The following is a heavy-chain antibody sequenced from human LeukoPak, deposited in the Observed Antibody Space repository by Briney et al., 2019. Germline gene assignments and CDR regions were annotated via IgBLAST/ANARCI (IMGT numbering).Heavy chain of an antibody. D-gene: IGHD3-22*01. CDR3: AKGYYYVSSGYYPAGAFDI. CDR1: GFTFSSYA. V-gene: IGHV3-23*01. J-gene: IGHJ3*02. Sequence: GGSLRLSCAASGFTFSSYAMSWVPQAPGKELEWGSAISDSGGSTYYADSVKGRFTISRDNSKNTLYLQINSLRDEDTAVYYCAKGYYYVSSGYYPAGAFDIWGQGTMVTVSS. CDR2: ISDSGGST.